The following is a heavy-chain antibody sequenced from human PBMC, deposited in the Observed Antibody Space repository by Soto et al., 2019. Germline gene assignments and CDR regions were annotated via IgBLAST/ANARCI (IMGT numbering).Heavy chain of an antibody. V-gene: IGHV3-NL1*01. CDR1: GVTLSSSG. D-gene: IGHD6-19*01. J-gene: IGHJ6*02. CDR2: IYSGGST. CDR3: ARGFVAVAGNGNYYYGMDV. Sequence: GGSLRLSCAASGVTLSSSGMQWVSQAPGKGLEWVAVIYSGGSTYYADSVRGRFTIFRDNSKNTLYLQMNSQRAEDTAVYYCARGFVAVAGNGNYYYGMDVWGQVTTVTVSS.